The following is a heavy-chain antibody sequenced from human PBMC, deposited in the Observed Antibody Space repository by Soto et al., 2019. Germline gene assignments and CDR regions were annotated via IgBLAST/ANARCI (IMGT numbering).Heavy chain of an antibody. V-gene: IGHV3-23*01. CDR3: AKTASLFDS. CDR1: GFPFSTYA. J-gene: IGHJ4*02. Sequence: EVQLLESGGGLVQPGGSLRLSCTTSGFPFSTYAMTWVRQAPGRGLEWVSAISGSGGSTYYADSVKGRFTISRDNSKDTVYLQMNSLRAEDTAVYYCAKTASLFDSWGQGTLVTVSS. D-gene: IGHD5-18*01. CDR2: ISGSGGST.